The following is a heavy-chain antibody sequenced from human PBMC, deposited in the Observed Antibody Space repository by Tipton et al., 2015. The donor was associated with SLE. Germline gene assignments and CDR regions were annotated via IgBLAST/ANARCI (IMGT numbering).Heavy chain of an antibody. CDR2: MYFSGNT. Sequence: TLSLTCTVSGGSIMNTHYSWGWVRQPPGEGLDWIGTMYFSGNTYYNPSLKSRVAISLDTSKNQLSLNLSSVTAADTAVYYCARQAHDTGWYEHFDHWGQGTLVAVSS. J-gene: IGHJ4*02. CDR1: GGSIMNTHYS. V-gene: IGHV4-39*07. D-gene: IGHD6-19*01. CDR3: ARQAHDTGWYEHFDH.